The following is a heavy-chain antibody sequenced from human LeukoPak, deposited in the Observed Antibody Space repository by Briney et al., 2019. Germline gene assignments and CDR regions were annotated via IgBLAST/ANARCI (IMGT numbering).Heavy chain of an antibody. D-gene: IGHD2-2*01. V-gene: IGHV1-69*13. CDR3: ASRYCSSTSCPTSYYYYYYYMDV. CDR1: GYTFTSYA. J-gene: IGHJ6*03. CDR2: IIPIFGTA. Sequence: SVKASCKASGYTFTSYAISWVRQAPGQGLEWMGGIIPIFGTANYAQKFQGRVTITADESTSTAYMELSSLRSEDTAVYYCASRYCSSTSCPTSYYYYYYYMDVWGKGTTVTVSS.